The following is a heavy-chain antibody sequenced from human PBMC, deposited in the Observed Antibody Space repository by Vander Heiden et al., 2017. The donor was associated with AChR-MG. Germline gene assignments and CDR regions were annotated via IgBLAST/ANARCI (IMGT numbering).Heavy chain of an antibody. CDR2: SSAYKGNT. D-gene: IGHD2-15*01. Sequence: QVQLVQSGAAVKKPGASVKVSCKASGYTFPSYGLSLVGQAPGQGLEWMGRSSAYKGNTNYAQKLKNRVTMATDTATSTAYMELRSVRSDDTAVYYCARDFAGYCSGGSCVQRDYYFDYWGQGTLVTVSS. V-gene: IGHV1-18*01. J-gene: IGHJ4*02. CDR1: GYTFPSYG. CDR3: ARDFAGYCSGGSCVQRDYYFDY.